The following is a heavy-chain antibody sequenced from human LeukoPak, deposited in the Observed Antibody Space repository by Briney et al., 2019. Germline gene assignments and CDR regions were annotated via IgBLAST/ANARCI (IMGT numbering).Heavy chain of an antibody. CDR3: ARTPGDYYYYIDV. Sequence: PGGSLRLSCAASGFTFSSYAMTWVRQAPGRGLEWVSAFSGGGGSTSYADSVKGRFTISRDASKNTLYLQMNSLRAEDTAVYYCARTPGDYYYYIDVWAKGTTVTVS. CDR1: GFTFSSYA. CDR2: FSGGGGST. D-gene: IGHD4-23*01. J-gene: IGHJ6*03. V-gene: IGHV3-23*01.